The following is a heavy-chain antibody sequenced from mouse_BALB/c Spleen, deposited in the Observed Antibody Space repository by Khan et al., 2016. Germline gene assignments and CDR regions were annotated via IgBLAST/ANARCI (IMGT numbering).Heavy chain of an antibody. CDR3: ASYYDYDYYAMDY. D-gene: IGHD2-4*01. CDR1: GYSITSDYA. J-gene: IGHJ4*01. CDR2: ISYSGST. V-gene: IGHV3-2*02. Sequence: VKLEVSGPGLVKPSQSLSLTCTVTGYSITSDYAWNWIRQFPGNKLEWMGYISYSGSTSYNPSLKSRISITRDTSKNQFFLQLNSVTTEDTATYYCASYYDYDYYAMDYWGQGTSVTVSS.